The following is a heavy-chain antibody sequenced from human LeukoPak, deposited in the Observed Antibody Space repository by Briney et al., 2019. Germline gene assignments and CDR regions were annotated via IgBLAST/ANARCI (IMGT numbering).Heavy chain of an antibody. Sequence: SVKVSCTASGGTFSIYAISWVRQAPGQGLEWMGGIIPIFGTANYAQKFQGRVTITADESTSTAYMELSSLRSEDTAVYYCASDFWSGYYSGLYGYWGQGTLVTVSS. J-gene: IGHJ4*02. CDR3: ASDFWSGYYSGLYGY. CDR2: IIPIFGTA. CDR1: GGTFSIYA. D-gene: IGHD3-3*01. V-gene: IGHV1-69*13.